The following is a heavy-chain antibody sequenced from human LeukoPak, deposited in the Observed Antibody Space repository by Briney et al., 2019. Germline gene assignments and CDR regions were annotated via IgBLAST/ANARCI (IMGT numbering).Heavy chain of an antibody. CDR3: ARGRGYRALFDH. V-gene: IGHV4-34*01. Sequence: TSETLSLTCAVYGGSFSGYYWSWIRQPPGKGLEWIGEINHSGSTNYNPSLKSRVTISVDTSKNQFSLKLSSVTAADTAVYYCARGRGYRALFDHWGQGTLVTVSS. J-gene: IGHJ4*02. CDR1: GGSFSGYY. CDR2: INHSGST. D-gene: IGHD5-12*01.